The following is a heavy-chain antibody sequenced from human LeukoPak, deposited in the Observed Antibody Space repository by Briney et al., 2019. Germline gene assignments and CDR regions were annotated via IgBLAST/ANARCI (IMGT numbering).Heavy chain of an antibody. Sequence: SETLSLTCAVYGGSFSGYYWSWIRQPPGKGLEWIGEINHSGSTNYNPSLKSRVTISVDTSKNQFSLKLSSVAAADTAVYYCARVYDSSGDAFDIWGQGTMVTVSS. CDR1: GGSFSGYY. D-gene: IGHD3-22*01. CDR2: INHSGST. J-gene: IGHJ3*02. CDR3: ARVYDSSGDAFDI. V-gene: IGHV4-34*01.